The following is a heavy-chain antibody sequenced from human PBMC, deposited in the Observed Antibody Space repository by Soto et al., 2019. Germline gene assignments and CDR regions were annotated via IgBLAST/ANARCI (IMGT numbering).Heavy chain of an antibody. CDR3: ARGKLRYFDWLSSVDY. CDR1: GFTVSSNY. D-gene: IGHD3-9*01. Sequence: GGSLRLSCAASGFTVSSNYMSWVRQAPGKGLEWVSVIYSGGSTYYADSVKGRFTISRDNSKNTLYLQMNSLRAEDTAVYYCARGKLRYFDWLSSVDYWGQGTLVTVSS. CDR2: IYSGGST. J-gene: IGHJ4*02. V-gene: IGHV3-66*01.